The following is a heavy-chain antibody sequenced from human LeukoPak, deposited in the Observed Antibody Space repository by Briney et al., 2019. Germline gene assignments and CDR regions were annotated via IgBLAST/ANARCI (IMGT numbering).Heavy chain of an antibody. CDR3: ARGSITVVPAFDI. V-gene: IGHV4-59*12. CDR1: GGSISTYC. D-gene: IGHD4-23*01. J-gene: IGHJ3*02. CDR2: IYYTGSA. Sequence: SETLSLTCTVSGGSISTYCWSWIRQPPGKGLEWIGCIYYTGSANYNPSLKSRGTISVDTSKNQFSLKLSSVTAADTAVYYCARGSITVVPAFDIWGQGTMFTASS.